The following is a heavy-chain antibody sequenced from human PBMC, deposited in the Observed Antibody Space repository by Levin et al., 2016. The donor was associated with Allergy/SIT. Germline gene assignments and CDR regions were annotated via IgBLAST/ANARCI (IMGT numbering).Heavy chain of an antibody. Sequence: SVKVSCKASGGTFSSYAISWVRQAPGQGLEWMGGIIPIFGTANYAQKLQGRVNMTTETSTGTAYMELKSLRSDDTAVYYCARDGLGFRDPWGQGTLVTVSS. CDR1: GGTFSSYA. CDR2: IIPIFGTA. D-gene: IGHD6-19*01. CDR3: ARDGLGFRDP. J-gene: IGHJ5*02. V-gene: IGHV1-69*05.